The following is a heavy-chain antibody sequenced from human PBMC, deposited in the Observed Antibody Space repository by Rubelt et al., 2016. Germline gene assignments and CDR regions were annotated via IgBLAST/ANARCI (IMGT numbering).Heavy chain of an antibody. V-gene: IGHV4-38-2*02. CDR1: GYSISSGYY. Sequence: QVQLQESGPGLVKPSETLSLTCTVSGYSISSGYYWGWIRQPPGKGLEWIGSLYHGGNTYSNPSLKSRVTILLDTSKDQFALKLSSVTAASTAGYYCARGRMAARPDTPYFDYWGRGTLVTVSS. J-gene: IGHJ4*02. CDR2: LYHGGNT. D-gene: IGHD6-6*01. CDR3: ARGRMAARPDTPYFDY.